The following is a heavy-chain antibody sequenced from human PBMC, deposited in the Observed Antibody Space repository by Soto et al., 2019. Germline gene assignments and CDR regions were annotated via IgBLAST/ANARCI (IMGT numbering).Heavy chain of an antibody. Sequence: GGSLRLSCAASGFTFSSYAMHWVRQAPGKGLEWVAVISYDGSNKYYADSVKGRFTISRDNSKNTLYLQMNSLRAEDTAVYYCARDLSGRSYYYYGMDVWGQGTTVTVSS. CDR1: GFTFSSYA. V-gene: IGHV3-30-3*01. D-gene: IGHD2-15*01. CDR3: ARDLSGRSYYYYGMDV. J-gene: IGHJ6*02. CDR2: ISYDGSNK.